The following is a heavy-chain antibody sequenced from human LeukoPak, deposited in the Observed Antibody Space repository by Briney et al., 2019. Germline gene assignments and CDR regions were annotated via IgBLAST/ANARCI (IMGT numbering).Heavy chain of an antibody. V-gene: IGHV3-30*01. J-gene: IGHJ4*02. CDR2: ISYDGSNK. CDR1: GFTFSSYA. D-gene: IGHD2-2*03. CDR3: ARDGYCSSTSCLDY. Sequence: GRSLRLSCAASGFTFSSYAMHWVRQAPGKGLEWVAVISYDGSNKYYADSVKGRFTISRDNSKNTLYLQMNSLKAEDTAVYYCARDGYCSSTSCLDYWGQGTLVTVSS.